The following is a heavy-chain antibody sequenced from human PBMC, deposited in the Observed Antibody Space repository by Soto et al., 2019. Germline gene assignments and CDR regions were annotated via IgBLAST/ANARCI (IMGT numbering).Heavy chain of an antibody. CDR3: ARLVYYGMDV. CDR2: ISSDGTST. Sequence: GGSLRLSCAASGLTFNNSWMHWVRQAPGKGLVWVSRISSDGTSTTYADSVKGRFAISRDNAKNTLYLQMNSLRAEDTAVYYCARLVYYGMDVWGQGTTVTVSS. J-gene: IGHJ6*02. CDR1: GLTFNNSW. V-gene: IGHV3-74*01.